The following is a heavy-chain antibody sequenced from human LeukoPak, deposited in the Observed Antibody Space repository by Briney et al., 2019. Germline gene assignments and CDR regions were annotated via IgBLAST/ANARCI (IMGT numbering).Heavy chain of an antibody. CDR2: IWSGGNKD. Sequence: PGGSLRLSCAASGFTFSSYAMHWVRQAPGKGLEWVALIWSGGNKDFYADSVRGRFAISRDNGRSTLYLDMNSLRDDDTGVYYCAREVARGYGMDVWGQGTAVIVSS. V-gene: IGHV3-33*08. CDR1: GFTFSSYA. CDR3: AREVARGYGMDV. D-gene: IGHD3-10*01. J-gene: IGHJ6*02.